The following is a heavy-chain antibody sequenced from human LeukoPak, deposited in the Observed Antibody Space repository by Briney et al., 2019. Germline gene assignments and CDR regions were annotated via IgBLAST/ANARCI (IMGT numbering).Heavy chain of an antibody. CDR3: AKDNPIEEVPGLGPGS. D-gene: IGHD2-2*01. CDR1: GFTFSSYG. CDR2: ISYDGSNK. Sequence: PGGSLRLSCAASGFTFSSYGMHWVRQAPGKGLEWVAVISYDGSNKYYADSVKGRFTISRDNSKSTLYLHMNGLRGEDTAVYYCAKDNPIEEVPGLGPGSWGQGTLVTVSS. J-gene: IGHJ5*02. V-gene: IGHV3-30*18.